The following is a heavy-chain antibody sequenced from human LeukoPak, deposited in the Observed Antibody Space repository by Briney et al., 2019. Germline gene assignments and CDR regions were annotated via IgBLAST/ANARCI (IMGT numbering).Heavy chain of an antibody. D-gene: IGHD3-3*01. V-gene: IGHV4-39*02. CDR2: LYYGGSP. J-gene: IGHJ5*02. CDR3: ARDHLANLASRLFDP. CDR1: GGSIITNDYY. Sequence: PSETLSLTCNVSGGSIITNDYYWGWIRQSPGKGLEWLGSLYYGGSPYYNPSLKSRITISVDTSKNQVSLKLSSVTAADTAVYYCARDHLANLASRLFDPWGQGTLVTVSS.